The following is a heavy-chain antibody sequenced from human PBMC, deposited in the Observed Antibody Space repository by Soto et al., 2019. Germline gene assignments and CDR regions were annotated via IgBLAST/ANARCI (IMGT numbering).Heavy chain of an antibody. CDR1: GGSFSGYY. CDR2: INHSGST. CDR3: ARASGSDENRFHP. V-gene: IGHV4-34*01. J-gene: IGHJ5*02. Sequence: QVQLQQWGAGLLKPSETLSLTCAVYGGSFSGYYWSWIRQPPGKGLEWIGEINHSGSTNYNPSLKSRVTISVDTSKNQFSLKLSSVTAADTPVHHCARASGSDENRFHPWGQGTLVTVSS.